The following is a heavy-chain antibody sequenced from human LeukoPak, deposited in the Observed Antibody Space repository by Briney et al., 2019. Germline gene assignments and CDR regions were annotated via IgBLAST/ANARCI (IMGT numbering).Heavy chain of an antibody. J-gene: IGHJ4*02. Sequence: PGGSLRLSCTASGFSFSTSWMSWVRQPPGKGLEWVANIKKDGSEEYYVDSVKTRFTISRDNAKNSLYLQLNSLIVEDTAVYYCARLSTSVAGGDHWGQGTLVTVSS. CDR3: ARLSTSVAGGDH. CDR2: IKKDGSEE. D-gene: IGHD6-19*01. CDR1: GFSFSTSW. V-gene: IGHV3-7*01.